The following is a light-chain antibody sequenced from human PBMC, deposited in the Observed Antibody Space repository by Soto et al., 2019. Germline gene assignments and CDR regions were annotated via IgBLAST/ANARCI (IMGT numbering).Light chain of an antibody. CDR3: SSYAGSNNDV. Sequence: QSALTQPPSASGSPGQSVTISCTGTSRDVGAYTYVSWYQQHPGKAPKLMIYGVTERPSGVPDRFSGSKSGNTASLPVSGLQTEDEAYYYCSSYAGSNNDVCVTGTTLTVL. V-gene: IGLV2-8*01. CDR2: GVT. J-gene: IGLJ1*01. CDR1: SRDVGAYTY.